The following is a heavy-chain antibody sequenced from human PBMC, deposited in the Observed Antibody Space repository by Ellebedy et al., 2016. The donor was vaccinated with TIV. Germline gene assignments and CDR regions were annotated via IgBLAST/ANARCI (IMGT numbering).Heavy chain of an antibody. D-gene: IGHD5-18*01. CDR3: ARGRTTMVSKPNYFDF. CDR1: GGSFRGYY. V-gene: IGHV4-34*01. CDR2: IKYSGNT. J-gene: IGHJ4*02. Sequence: SETLSLTXAVYGGSFRGYYWSWICQSPEQVFVWIGEIKYSGNTRHSSSLKGRGITSVDTSKNQFSLRLTYVTAADTALYHCARGRTTMVSKPNYFDFWGQGTLVTVSS.